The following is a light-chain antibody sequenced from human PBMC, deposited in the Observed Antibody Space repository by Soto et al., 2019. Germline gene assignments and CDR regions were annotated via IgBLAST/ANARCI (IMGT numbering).Light chain of an antibody. CDR2: GAS. CDR3: KQYGTSPWT. Sequence: EIVLTQSPGTLSLSPEESVSLSCWSSQSVSNNFLAWYQQKPGQAPRLLIFGASRRATGIAERFNCSGSGTGFTLTISRLEPEDFGSYYCKQYGTSPWTFGQGTKVDIK. CDR1: QSVSNNF. J-gene: IGKJ1*01. V-gene: IGKV3-20*01.